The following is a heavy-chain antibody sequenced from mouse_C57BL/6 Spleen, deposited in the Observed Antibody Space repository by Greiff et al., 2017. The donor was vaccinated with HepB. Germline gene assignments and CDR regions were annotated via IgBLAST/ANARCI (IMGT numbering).Heavy chain of an antibody. CDR1: GYSITSGYD. D-gene: IGHD2-1*01. CDR2: ISYSGST. Sequence: EVKLMESGPGMVKPSQSLSLTCTVTGYSITSGYDWHWIRHFPGNKLEWMGYISYSGSTNYNPSLKSRISITHDTSKNHFFLKLNSVTTEDTATYYCARGEGYGNYGDAMDYWGQGTSVTVSS. V-gene: IGHV3-1*01. J-gene: IGHJ4*01. CDR3: ARGEGYGNYGDAMDY.